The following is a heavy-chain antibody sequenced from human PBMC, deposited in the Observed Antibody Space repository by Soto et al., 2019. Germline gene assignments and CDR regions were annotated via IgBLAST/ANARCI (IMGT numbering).Heavy chain of an antibody. D-gene: IGHD6-19*01. CDR3: ARAPFIAVAGNHYYYMDV. CDR1: GFTFSSSW. V-gene: IGHV3-74*01. J-gene: IGHJ6*03. Sequence: GGSLRLSCAASGFTFSSSWMHWVRQAPGKGLVWVSRINSDGSTTGYADSVKGRFTISRDNAKNTLYLQMNSLRAEDTAVYYCARAPFIAVAGNHYYYMDVWGKGTTVTVSS. CDR2: INSDGSTT.